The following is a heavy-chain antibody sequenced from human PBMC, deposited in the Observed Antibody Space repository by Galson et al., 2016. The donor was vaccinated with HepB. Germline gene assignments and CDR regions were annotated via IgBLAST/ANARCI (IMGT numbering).Heavy chain of an antibody. CDR3: AKDEGGLWELLGVKVLDY. Sequence: SLRLSCAASGFTFSGYGMHWVRQAPGKGLEWVAVIWYDGSNKYYADSVKGRFTISRDNSKHTLYLQMNSLRAEDKALYYCAKDEGGLWELLGVKVLDYWGQGTLVTVSA. D-gene: IGHD1-26*01. CDR2: IWYDGSNK. CDR1: GFTFSGYG. J-gene: IGHJ4*02. V-gene: IGHV3-33*06.